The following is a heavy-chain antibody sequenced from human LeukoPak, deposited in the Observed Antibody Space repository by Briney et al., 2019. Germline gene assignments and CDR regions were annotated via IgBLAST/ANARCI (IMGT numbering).Heavy chain of an antibody. V-gene: IGHV4-4*02. J-gene: IGHJ4*02. CDR1: GGSISSTNW. D-gene: IGHD3-10*01. Sequence: SETLSLTCGVSGGSISSTNWWTWVRQPPGGGLEWIGEVHLNGRTHYSPSLESRVTMSVDMSENHISLKLTSVTAADTAVYYCASREGVRAGYFDDWGQGTLVTVSS. CDR2: VHLNGRT. CDR3: ASREGVRAGYFDD.